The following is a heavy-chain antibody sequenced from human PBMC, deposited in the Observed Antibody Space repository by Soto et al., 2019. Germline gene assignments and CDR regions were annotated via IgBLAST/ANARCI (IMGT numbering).Heavy chain of an antibody. CDR3: ARSQRDFWSGYYWLYGMDV. CDR1: GGSISSYY. V-gene: IGHV4-59*01. D-gene: IGHD3-3*01. Sequence: QVQLQESGPGLVKPSETLSLTCTVSGGSISSYYWSWIRQPPGKGLEWIGYIYYSGSTNYNPSLKSRVTISVDTSKNQFSLKLSSVTAADTAVYYCARSQRDFWSGYYWLYGMDVWGQGTTVTVSS. CDR2: IYYSGST. J-gene: IGHJ6*02.